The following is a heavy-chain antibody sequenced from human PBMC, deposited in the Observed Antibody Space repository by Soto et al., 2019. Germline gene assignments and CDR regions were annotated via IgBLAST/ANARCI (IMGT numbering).Heavy chain of an antibody. V-gene: IGHV2-26*01. CDR2: IFSNDEK. J-gene: IGHJ4*02. D-gene: IGHD6-19*01. CDR1: GFSLSNARMG. Sequence: QVTLKESGPVLVKPTETLTLTCTVSGFSLSNARMGVSWIRQPPGKALEWLAHIFSNDEKSYTTSLKSRLTIPKDTSKSQVVLTMTNMDPVDTATYYCARIRGQWLVPGYFDYWGQGTLVTVSS. CDR3: ARIRGQWLVPGYFDY.